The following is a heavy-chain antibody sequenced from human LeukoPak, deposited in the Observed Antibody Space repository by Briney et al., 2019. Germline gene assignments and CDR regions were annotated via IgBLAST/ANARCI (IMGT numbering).Heavy chain of an antibody. CDR3: ARLWSGSQSFDY. Sequence: SETLSLTCTVSGGSNSRYHWTWIRQPPGEALEYLGYFHDNGKTDYNPSLKSRVTISVDTSKNQFSLKLSSVTAADTAVYYCARLWSGSQSFDYWGQGTLVTVSS. D-gene: IGHD1-26*01. CDR1: GGSNSRYH. CDR2: FHDNGKT. J-gene: IGHJ4*02. V-gene: IGHV4-59*08.